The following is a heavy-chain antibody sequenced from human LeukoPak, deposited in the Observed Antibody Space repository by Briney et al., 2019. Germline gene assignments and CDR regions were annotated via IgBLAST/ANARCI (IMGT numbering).Heavy chain of an antibody. J-gene: IGHJ4*02. CDR3: AKAIDSRGYWYERGADY. Sequence: GGFLRLSCAASGFTFSSHAMIWVRQAPGKGLEWVSTISGHGDTTYDADSVKGRFTISRDNSKNTMFLQMSSLRAEDTAIYYCAKAIDSRGYWYERGADYWGQGTLVTVSS. D-gene: IGHD3-22*01. CDR1: GFTFSSHA. V-gene: IGHV3-23*01. CDR2: ISGHGDTT.